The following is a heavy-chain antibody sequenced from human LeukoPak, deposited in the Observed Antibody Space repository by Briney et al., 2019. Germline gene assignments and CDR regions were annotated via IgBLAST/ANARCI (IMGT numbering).Heavy chain of an antibody. J-gene: IGHJ5*02. V-gene: IGHV4-4*09. Sequence: SETLSLTCTVSGGSISGYYWSWIRQPTGKGLEWIGYIYTSGSTNYNPSLKSRVTISVDTSKNQFSLKLSSVTAADTAVYYCARRKYDFWSGYYIGWFDPWGQGTLVTVSS. CDR2: IYTSGST. CDR1: GGSISGYY. CDR3: ARRKYDFWSGYYIGWFDP. D-gene: IGHD3-3*01.